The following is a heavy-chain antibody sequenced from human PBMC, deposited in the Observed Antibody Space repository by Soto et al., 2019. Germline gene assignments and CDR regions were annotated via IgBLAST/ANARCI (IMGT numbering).Heavy chain of an antibody. D-gene: IGHD1-26*01. CDR1: GFTFSSHA. J-gene: IGHJ6*01. CDR2: ISYDGSNK. CDR3: ARDGGPREMAKIAGGYFFYGMDV. Sequence: PGGSLRLSCAASGFTFSSHAMHWVRQAPGKGLEWVAVISYDGSNKYSADSVKGRFTISRDNSKKTLYLQMNSLRGEDTAVYYCARDGGPREMAKIAGGYFFYGMDVWGQGTTVTV. V-gene: IGHV3-30-3*01.